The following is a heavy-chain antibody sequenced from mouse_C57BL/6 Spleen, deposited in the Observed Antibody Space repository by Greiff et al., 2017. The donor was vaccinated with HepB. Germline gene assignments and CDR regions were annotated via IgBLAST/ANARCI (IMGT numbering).Heavy chain of an antibody. D-gene: IGHD1-1*01. V-gene: IGHV1-82*01. Sequence: QVQLQQSGPELVKPGASVKISCKASGYAFSSSWMNWVKQRPGKGLEWIGRIYPGDGDTNYNGKFKGKATMTADKSSSTAYMQLSSLTSEDSAVYYYARDYGSNYYAMDYWGQGTSVTVSS. CDR2: IYPGDGDT. J-gene: IGHJ4*01. CDR3: ARDYGSNYYAMDY. CDR1: GYAFSSSW.